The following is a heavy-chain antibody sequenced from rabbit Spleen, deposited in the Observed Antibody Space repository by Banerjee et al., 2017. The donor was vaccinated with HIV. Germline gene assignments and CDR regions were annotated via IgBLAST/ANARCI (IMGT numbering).Heavy chain of an antibody. CDR2: IAGTSSGFT. CDR3: ARDTASSFSSYGMDL. D-gene: IGHD6-1*01. J-gene: IGHJ6*01. CDR1: GVSFSGNSY. Sequence: QSLEESGGDLVKPGASLTLTCTASGVSFSGNSYVCWVRQAPGKGLEWIACIAGTSSGFTYSATWAKGRFTCSKTSSTTVTLQVTSLTVADTATYFCARDTASSFSSYGMDLWGPGTLVTVS. V-gene: IGHV1S40*01.